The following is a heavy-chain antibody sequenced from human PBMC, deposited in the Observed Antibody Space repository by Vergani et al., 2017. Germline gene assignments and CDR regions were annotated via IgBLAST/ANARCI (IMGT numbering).Heavy chain of an antibody. Sequence: QVHLVESGGGVVQPGRSLRLSCVVSGFTSSYYGMHWVRQAPGKGLEWVAVISYDGTQKYYAASVKGRFTISRENSKSTLYLQMNSLRTEDTAVYYCATKSCGTPGCQIGYFREWGQGTLVTVSS. CDR1: GFTSSYYG. CDR2: ISYDGTQK. J-gene: IGHJ1*01. D-gene: IGHD1-1*01. CDR3: ATKSCGTPGCQIGYFRE. V-gene: IGHV3-30*03.